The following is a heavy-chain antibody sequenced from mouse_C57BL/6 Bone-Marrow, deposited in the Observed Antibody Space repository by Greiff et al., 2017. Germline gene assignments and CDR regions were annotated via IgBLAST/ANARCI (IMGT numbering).Heavy chain of an antibody. D-gene: IGHD2-2*01. CDR1: GYAFSSYW. J-gene: IGHJ2*01. CDR3: ARPLAYGYDVGGDD. V-gene: IGHV1-80*01. Sequence: VQLQQSGAELVKPGASVMISCKASGYAFSSYWMNWVKQRPGKGLEWIGQIYPGDGDTNYNGKFKGKATLTADQSSSTAYMQLSSLTSEDSAVYFCARPLAYGYDVGGDDWGQGTTLTVSS. CDR2: IYPGDGDT.